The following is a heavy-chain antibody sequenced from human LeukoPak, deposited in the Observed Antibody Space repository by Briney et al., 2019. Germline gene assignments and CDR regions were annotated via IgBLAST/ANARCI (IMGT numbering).Heavy chain of an antibody. J-gene: IGHJ5*02. CDR3: ARDMNYDILTNSWFDP. D-gene: IGHD3-9*01. Sequence: GGSLRLSCAASGFTFSSYSMNWVRQAPGKGLEWVSSISSSSSYIYYADSVKGRFTISRDNAKNSLYLQMNSLRAKDAAVYYCARDMNYDILTNSWFDPWGQGTLVTVSS. CDR1: GFTFSSYS. V-gene: IGHV3-21*01. CDR2: ISSSSSYI.